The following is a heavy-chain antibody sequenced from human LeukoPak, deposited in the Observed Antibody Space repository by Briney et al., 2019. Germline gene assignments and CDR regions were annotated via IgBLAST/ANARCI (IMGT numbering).Heavy chain of an antibody. CDR2: INPSGGST. CDR1: GYTFTSYD. D-gene: IGHD6-6*01. Sequence: ASVKVSCKASGYTFTSYDINWVRQATGQGLEWMGIINPSGGSTSYAQKFQGRVTMTRDTSTSTVYMELSSLRSEDTAVYYCAREGNSSSLYWGQGTLVTVSS. CDR3: AREGNSSSLY. J-gene: IGHJ4*02. V-gene: IGHV1-46*01.